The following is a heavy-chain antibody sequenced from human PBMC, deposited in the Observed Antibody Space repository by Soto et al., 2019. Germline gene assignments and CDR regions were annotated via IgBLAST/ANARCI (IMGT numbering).Heavy chain of an antibody. V-gene: IGHV3-30-3*01. CDR3: ARVTPGNNLYYFSGLDF. J-gene: IGHJ6*02. D-gene: IGHD1-1*01. CDR1: GFTFDTYG. CDR2: ISYEGSNT. Sequence: QVHLVESGGGVVQPGKSLRLSCVASGFTFDTYGIHWVRQAPGKGLQWVALISYEGSNTYYADSVRGRFTISRHNSKNALYLQMNTLRPEDTGVYYCARVTPGNNLYYFSGLDFWGQGTSVTVSS.